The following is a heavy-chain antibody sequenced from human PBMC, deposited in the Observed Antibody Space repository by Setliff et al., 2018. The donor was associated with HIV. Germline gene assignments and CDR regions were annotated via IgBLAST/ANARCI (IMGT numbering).Heavy chain of an antibody. V-gene: IGHV4-59*04. Sequence: SETLSLTCTVSGGSVNVDYWSWLRQPPGKALEWIAWIHDSGTTYYNRSLESRLTISIDTSKNQFSLKLTSVTAADTAMYYCASRIYYYDESRVLREEGFVPWGQGTLVTVSS. CDR1: GGSVNVDY. J-gene: IGHJ5*02. CDR2: IHDSGTT. CDR3: ASRIYYYDESRVLREEGFVP. D-gene: IGHD3-22*01.